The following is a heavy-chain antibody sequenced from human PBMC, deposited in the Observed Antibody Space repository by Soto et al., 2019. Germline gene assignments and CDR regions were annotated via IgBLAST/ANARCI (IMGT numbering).Heavy chain of an antibody. CDR3: ARIAYCGGDCYSSLDY. CDR2: ISAYNGNT. V-gene: IGHV1-18*04. Sequence: ASVKVSCKASGYTFTSYGISWVRQAPGQGLEWMGWISAYNGNTNYAQKLQGRVTMTTDTSTSTAYMELRSLRSDDTAVYYCARIAYCGGDCYSSLDYWGQRTLVTVSS. D-gene: IGHD2-21*02. CDR1: GYTFTSYG. J-gene: IGHJ4*02.